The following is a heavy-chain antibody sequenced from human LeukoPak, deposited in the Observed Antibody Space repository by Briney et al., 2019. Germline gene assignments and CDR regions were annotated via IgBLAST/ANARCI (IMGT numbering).Heavy chain of an antibody. Sequence: ASVNVSCKASGYTFTSYGISGVRQAPGQGLEWMGWISAYNCNTNYAQKLQGRVTMTTDTSTSTAYMELRSLRSDETAVYYWARDRSYSSSWYTWFDPWGRGTLVTVSS. D-gene: IGHD6-13*01. V-gene: IGHV1-18*01. CDR1: GYTFTSYG. CDR3: ARDRSYSSSWYTWFDP. J-gene: IGHJ5*02. CDR2: ISAYNCNT.